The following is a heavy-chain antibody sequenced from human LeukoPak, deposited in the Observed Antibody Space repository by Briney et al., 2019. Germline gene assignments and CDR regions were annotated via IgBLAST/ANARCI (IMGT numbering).Heavy chain of an antibody. CDR3: ARSGYYSNLFDY. V-gene: IGHV1-2*02. CDR2: INPNSGGT. J-gene: IGHJ4*02. Sequence: GASVKVSCKASGYTFTSYDINWVRQAPGQGLEWMGWINPNSGGTNYAQKFQGRVTMTRDTSISTAYMELSRLRSDDTAVYYCARSGYYSNLFDYWGQGTLVTVSS. CDR1: GYTFTSYD. D-gene: IGHD3-22*01.